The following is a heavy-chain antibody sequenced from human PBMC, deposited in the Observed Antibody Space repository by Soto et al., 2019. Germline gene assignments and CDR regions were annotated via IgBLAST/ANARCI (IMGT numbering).Heavy chain of an antibody. CDR1: GGSISSGGYY. J-gene: IGHJ4*02. V-gene: IGHV4-31*03. CDR2: IYYSGST. CDR3: ARGRDYGPPYYFDY. Sequence: PSETLSLTCTVSGGSISSGGYYWSWIRQHPGKGLEWIGYIYYSGSTYYNPSLKGRVTISVDTSKNQFSLKLSSVTAADTAVYYCARGRDYGPPYYFDYWGQGTLVTVSS. D-gene: IGHD3-10*01.